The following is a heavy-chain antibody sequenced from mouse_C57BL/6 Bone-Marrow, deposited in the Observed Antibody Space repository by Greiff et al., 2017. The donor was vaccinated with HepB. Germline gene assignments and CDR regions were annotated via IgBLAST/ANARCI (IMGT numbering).Heavy chain of an antibody. CDR3: ASLYYGNYGWFAY. D-gene: IGHD2-1*01. V-gene: IGHV5-4*03. CDR1: GFTFSSYA. CDR2: ISDGGSYT. J-gene: IGHJ3*01. Sequence: DVMLVESGGGLVKPGGSLKLSCAASGFTFSSYAMSWVRQTPEKRLEWVATISDGGSYTYYPDNVKGRFTISRDNAKNNLYLQMSHLKSEDTAMYYCASLYYGNYGWFAYWGQGTLVTVSA.